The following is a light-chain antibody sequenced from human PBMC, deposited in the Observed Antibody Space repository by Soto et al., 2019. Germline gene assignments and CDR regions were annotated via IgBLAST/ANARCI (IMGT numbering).Light chain of an antibody. J-gene: IGKJ1*01. CDR2: GAS. CDR1: QSVTNN. V-gene: IGKV3-15*01. Sequence: EIVMTQSPATLSVSPGERARLSCRASQSVTNNLAWYQQKPGRSPRLLIYGASTRATGVPARFSGSGSGTEFTLTISSLQSEDFAVYYCQQYNNWPPWTFGQGTKVDIK. CDR3: QQYNNWPPWT.